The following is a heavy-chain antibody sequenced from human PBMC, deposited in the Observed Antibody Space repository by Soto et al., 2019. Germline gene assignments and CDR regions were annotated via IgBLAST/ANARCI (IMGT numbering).Heavy chain of an antibody. Sequence: SETLSLTCAVYGGSFSACYWSWIRPPPGKGRECIGEINHSGGTRYNPSLTSRVTISVATXKSQFSLKLTSLTAADRAVDYCARGSVDTGDSSGVYXYRSQRNPVTVSS. CDR2: INHSGGT. V-gene: IGHV4-34*01. CDR1: GGSFSACY. D-gene: IGHD3-22*01. CDR3: ARGSVDTGDSSGVYXY. J-gene: IGHJ4*02.